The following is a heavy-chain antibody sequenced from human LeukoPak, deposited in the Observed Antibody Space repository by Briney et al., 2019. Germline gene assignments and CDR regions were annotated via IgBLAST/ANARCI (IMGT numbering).Heavy chain of an antibody. CDR3: ARDCIPPYYYEHERSDAFDI. CDR2: IYTSGST. D-gene: IGHD3-10*01. CDR1: GGSISGYL. J-gene: IGHJ3*02. V-gene: IGHV4-4*07. Sequence: PSETLSLTCTVSGGSISGYLWSWIRQPAGKGLEWIGRIYTSGSTNYNPSLKSRVTMSVDTSKNQFSLKLSSVTAADTAVYYCARDCIPPYYYEHERSDAFDIWGQGTMVTVSS.